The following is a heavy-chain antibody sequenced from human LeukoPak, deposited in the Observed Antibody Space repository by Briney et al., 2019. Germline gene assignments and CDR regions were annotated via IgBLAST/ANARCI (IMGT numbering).Heavy chain of an antibody. CDR1: GFTFSSYG. D-gene: IGHD5-18*01. J-gene: IGHJ4*02. CDR2: ISYDGSNK. V-gene: IGHV3-30*03. CDR3: ARDGYGLDTPMVSTVFDC. Sequence: PGRSLRLSCAASGFTFSSYGMHWVRQAPGKGLEWVAVISYDGSNKYYVGSVKGRFTIPRDNSKNTLYLQMNSLRTEDTAVYYCARDGYGLDTPMVSTVFDCWGQGTLVTVSS.